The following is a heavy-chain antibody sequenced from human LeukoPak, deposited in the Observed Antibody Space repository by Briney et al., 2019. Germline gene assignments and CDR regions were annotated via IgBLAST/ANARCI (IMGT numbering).Heavy chain of an antibody. D-gene: IGHD2-21*02. CDR2: ISYDGSNK. CDR1: GFTFSSHA. CDR3: ARGQKRHIVVVTAMYYFDY. V-gene: IGHV3-30-3*01. J-gene: IGHJ4*02. Sequence: PGGSLRLPCAASGFTFSSHAMHWVRQAPGKGLEWVAVISYDGSNKYYADSVKGRFTISRDNSKNTLYLQMNSLRAEDTAVYYCARGQKRHIVVVTAMYYFDYWGQGTLVTVSS.